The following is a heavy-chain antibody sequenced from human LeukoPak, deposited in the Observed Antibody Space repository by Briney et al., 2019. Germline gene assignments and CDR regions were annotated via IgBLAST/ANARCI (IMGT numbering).Heavy chain of an antibody. CDR3: TRLIVGATGVFDY. Sequence: SLRLSCTASGFTFGDYAMSWVRQAPGKGLEWVGFIRSKAYGGTTEYAASAVKGRFTISRDDSKSIAYLQMNSLKTEDTAVYYCTRLIVGATGVFDYWGQGTLVTVSS. J-gene: IGHJ4*02. CDR1: GFTFGDYA. V-gene: IGHV3-49*04. CDR2: IRSKAYGGTT. D-gene: IGHD1-26*01.